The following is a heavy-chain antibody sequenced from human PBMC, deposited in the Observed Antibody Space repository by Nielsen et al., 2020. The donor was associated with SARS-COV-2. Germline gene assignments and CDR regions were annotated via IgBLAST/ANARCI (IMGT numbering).Heavy chain of an antibody. Sequence: LRLSCTVSGGSISSYYWSWIRQPAGKGLEWIGRIYTSGSTNYNPSLKSRVTMSVDTSKNQFSLKLSSVTAADTAVYYCARERRITMIVVVEGAFDIWGQGTMVTVSS. CDR3: ARERRITMIVVVEGAFDI. CDR1: GGSISSYY. CDR2: IYTSGST. D-gene: IGHD3-22*01. V-gene: IGHV4-4*07. J-gene: IGHJ3*02.